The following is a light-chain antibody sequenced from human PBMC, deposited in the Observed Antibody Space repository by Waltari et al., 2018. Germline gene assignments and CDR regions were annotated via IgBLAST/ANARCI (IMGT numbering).Light chain of an antibody. J-gene: IGKJ1*01. CDR1: QSVNTA. CDR3: QHYVRLPAT. CDR2: GAS. Sequence: SCRASQSVNTALAWYQQKPGQAPRLLIYGASTRAAGIPDRFSGSGSGTDFSLTISRLEAEDFAVYYCQHYVRLPATFGQGTKVEIK. V-gene: IGKV3-20*01.